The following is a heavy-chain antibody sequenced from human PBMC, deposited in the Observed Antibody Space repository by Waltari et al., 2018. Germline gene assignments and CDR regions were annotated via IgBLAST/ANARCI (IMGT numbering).Heavy chain of an antibody. CDR1: RITFSGYA. CDR3: ARCTGGSCYGFDY. Sequence: EVQLLESGGGLVQPGGSLRLSCAASRITFSGYAMSWVRQAPGKGLEWVSFISGGGTGTYYGDSVKGRLTISRDNSKSTVYLQMNSLRAEDTAVYYCARCTGGSCYGFDYWGQGTLVTVSS. CDR2: ISGGGTGT. V-gene: IGHV3-23*03. D-gene: IGHD2-15*01. J-gene: IGHJ4*02.